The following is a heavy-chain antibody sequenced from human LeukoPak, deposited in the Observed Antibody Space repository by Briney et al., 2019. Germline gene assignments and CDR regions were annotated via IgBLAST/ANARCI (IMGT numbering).Heavy chain of an antibody. J-gene: IGHJ5*02. D-gene: IGHD1-1*01. Sequence: PSQTLSLTCAVSGGSISSGGDSWSWIRQPPGKGLEWIGYIYHSGTTYYNPSLKSRVTISIDRSKNQFSLKLSSVTAADTAVYYCARNYWNDPYNWFDPWGQRTLVTVSS. CDR1: GGSISSGGDS. V-gene: IGHV4-30-2*01. CDR3: ARNYWNDPYNWFDP. CDR2: IYHSGTT.